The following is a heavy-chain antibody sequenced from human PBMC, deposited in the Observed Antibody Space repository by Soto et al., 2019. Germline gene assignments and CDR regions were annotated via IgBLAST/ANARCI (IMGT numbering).Heavy chain of an antibody. D-gene: IGHD2-15*01. CDR1: GLPFSSYT. CDR2: ISFDGST. J-gene: IGHJ6*02. CDR3: ARYCSGGSCYSLEYYYYGMDV. Sequence: GGYLRRSCTACGLPFSSYTMHWLRRDPGKGLEWVGIISFDGSTYYADSVKGRFTISRDNSKNTLYLQMNSLRAEDTAVYYCARYCSGGSCYSLEYYYYGMDVWGQGTTVTVSS. V-gene: IGHV3-30-3*01.